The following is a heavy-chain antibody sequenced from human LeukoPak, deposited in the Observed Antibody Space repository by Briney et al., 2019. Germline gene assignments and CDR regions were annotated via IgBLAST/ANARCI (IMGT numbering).Heavy chain of an antibody. D-gene: IGHD5-18*01. CDR1: GFTFSCYW. Sequence: TGGSLRLSCVASGFTFSCYWMHWVRQAPGKGLVWVSRINTDGSSGNYADSVKGRFTISRDNAKNTLYLQMNSLRAEDTAVYYCARGHSYGYGVDVWGQGTTVTVSS. V-gene: IGHV3-74*01. CDR3: ARGHSYGYGVDV. CDR2: INTDGSSG. J-gene: IGHJ6*02.